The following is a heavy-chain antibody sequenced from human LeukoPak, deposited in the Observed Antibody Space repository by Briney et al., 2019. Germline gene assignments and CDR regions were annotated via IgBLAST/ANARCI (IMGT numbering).Heavy chain of an antibody. CDR2: IYYSGST. CDR1: GDSISSYY. V-gene: IGHV4-59*01. CDR3: ARLGRGSNWPTNGMDV. D-gene: IGHD6-13*01. Sequence: SETLSLTCTVSGDSISSYYWSWIRQPPGKGLEWIGYIYYSGSTNHNPSLKSRVTISLDTSKNQFPLNLRSVTAADTAVYYCARLGRGSNWPTNGMDVWGQGTTVTVSS. J-gene: IGHJ6*02.